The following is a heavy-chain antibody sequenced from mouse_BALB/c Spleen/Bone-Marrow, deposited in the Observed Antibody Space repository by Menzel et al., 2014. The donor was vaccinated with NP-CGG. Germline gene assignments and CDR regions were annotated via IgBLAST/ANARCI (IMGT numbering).Heavy chain of an antibody. J-gene: IGHJ4*01. V-gene: IGHV5-6*01. CDR2: ISSGGGYT. CDR3: TRQRNWDHYAMDY. D-gene: IGHD4-1*01. CDR1: GFTFSTYG. Sequence: EVKLQESGGDLVKPGGSLKLSRAASGFTFSTYGMSWVRQTPDKRLEWVATISSGGGYTYYPDSVKGRFTISRDNANNTLYLQMSSLKSEDTAMYYCTRQRNWDHYAMDYWGQGTSVTVSS.